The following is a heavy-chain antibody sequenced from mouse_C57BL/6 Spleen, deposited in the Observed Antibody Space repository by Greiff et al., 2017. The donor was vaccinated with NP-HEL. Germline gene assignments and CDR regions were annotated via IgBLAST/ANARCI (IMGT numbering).Heavy chain of an antibody. J-gene: IGHJ3*01. CDR1: GFTFSDYG. Sequence: EVQGVESGGGLVKPGGSLKLSCAASGFTFSDYGMHWVRPAPEKGLEWVAYISSGSSTIYYADTVKGRFTISRDNAKNTLFLQRTSLRSEDTAMYYWARGDGYSNWFAYWGQGTLVTVSA. D-gene: IGHD2-3*01. V-gene: IGHV5-17*01. CDR2: ISSGSSTI. CDR3: ARGDGYSNWFAY.